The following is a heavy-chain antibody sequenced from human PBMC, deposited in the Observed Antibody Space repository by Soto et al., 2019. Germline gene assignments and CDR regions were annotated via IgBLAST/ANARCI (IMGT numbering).Heavy chain of an antibody. CDR2: IYYSGST. V-gene: IGHV4-39*01. CDR1: GGSISSSSYY. J-gene: IGHJ6*02. CDR3: AAGHYYYGMDV. Sequence: SETLSLTCTVSGGSISSSSYYWCWIRQPPGKGLEWIGSIYYSGSTYYNPSLKSRVTISVDTSKNQFSLKLSSVTAADTAVYYCAAGHYYYGMDVWGQGTTVTV.